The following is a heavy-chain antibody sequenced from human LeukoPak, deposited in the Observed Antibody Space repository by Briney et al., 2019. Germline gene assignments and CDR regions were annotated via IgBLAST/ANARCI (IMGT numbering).Heavy chain of an antibody. D-gene: IGHD6-19*01. Sequence: GGSLRLSCVASGFTFNTYSMNWVRQAPGKGLEWLSYISSSSSIIYDADSVKGRFTISRDNAKNSLYLQMNSLRVEDTAVYYCAKDEGGQWPDWYFDLWGRGTLVTVSS. CDR1: GFTFNTYS. V-gene: IGHV3-48*01. CDR3: AKDEGGQWPDWYFDL. J-gene: IGHJ2*01. CDR2: ISSSSSII.